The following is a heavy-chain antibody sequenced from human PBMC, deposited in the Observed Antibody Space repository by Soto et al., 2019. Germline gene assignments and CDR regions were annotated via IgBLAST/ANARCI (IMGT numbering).Heavy chain of an antibody. D-gene: IGHD2-21*01. CDR3: ARMGAYSQSLEP. CDR1: GGSFGPNY. Sequence: PSETLSLTCTVSGGSFGPNYWSWIRQSPGKGLEWIGYIYYAGTTSYNPSLKSRATISLETSKSQFSLRLTSVTAADTAVYYCARMGAYSQSLEPWG. V-gene: IGHV4-59*08. CDR2: IYYAGTT. J-gene: IGHJ1*01.